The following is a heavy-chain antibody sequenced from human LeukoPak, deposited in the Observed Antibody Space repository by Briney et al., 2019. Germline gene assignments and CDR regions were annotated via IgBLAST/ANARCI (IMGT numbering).Heavy chain of an antibody. Sequence: GRSLRLSCAASGFTVSSNYMSWVRQAPGKGLEWVSVIYSGGSTYYADSVKGRFTISRDNSKNTLYLQMNSLRAEDTAVYYCARGPTTALYYFDYWGQGTLVTVSS. D-gene: IGHD4-17*01. CDR1: GFTVSSNY. J-gene: IGHJ4*02. V-gene: IGHV3-66*01. CDR3: ARGPTTALYYFDY. CDR2: IYSGGST.